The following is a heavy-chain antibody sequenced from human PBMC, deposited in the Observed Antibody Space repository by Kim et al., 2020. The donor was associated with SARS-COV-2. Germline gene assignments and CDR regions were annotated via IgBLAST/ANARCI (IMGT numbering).Heavy chain of an antibody. J-gene: IGHJ4*02. V-gene: IGHV3-74*01. Sequence: GGSATNYADYVKGRFTISRDNAKNTLYLQMNRLGAEETAVYYCARGEGFHYRGQGTLVTVAS. CDR2: GGSAT. CDR3: ARGEGFHY.